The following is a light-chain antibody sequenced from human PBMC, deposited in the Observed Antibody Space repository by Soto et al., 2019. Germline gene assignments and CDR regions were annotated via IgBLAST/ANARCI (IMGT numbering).Light chain of an antibody. V-gene: IGKV1-39*01. CDR3: QQSYHTCRT. CDR1: QSISMD. Sequence: DIQMTQSPSSLSASVGDRVTITCRASQSISMDLTWYQQKPGKAPKLLIYGASTLQRGVPSRFSGSGSGTDFTLTINSLQPEDFATYYCQQSYHTCRTFGQGTKLEIK. J-gene: IGKJ2*01. CDR2: GAS.